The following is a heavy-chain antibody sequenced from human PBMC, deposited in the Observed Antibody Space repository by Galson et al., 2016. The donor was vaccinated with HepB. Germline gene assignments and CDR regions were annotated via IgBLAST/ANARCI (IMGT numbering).Heavy chain of an antibody. J-gene: IGHJ3*02. Sequence: SLRLSCAASGFTFSSYSMNWVRQAPGKGLEWVSSISSTESYIYYADSVKGRFTISRDNAEDSLYLHMNSLRADDTAVYYCARSLTGDAFDSWGQGTMVTVSS. CDR1: GFTFSSYS. D-gene: IGHD3-10*01. CDR3: ARSLTGDAFDS. CDR2: ISSTESYI. V-gene: IGHV3-21*01.